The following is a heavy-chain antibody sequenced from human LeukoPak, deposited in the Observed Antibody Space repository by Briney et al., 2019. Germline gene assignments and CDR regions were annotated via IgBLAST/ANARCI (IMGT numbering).Heavy chain of an antibody. V-gene: IGHV3-23*01. CDR2: ISGSGGST. Sequence: PGGSLRLSCAASGFTFSSYAMSWVRQAPGKGLEWVSAISGSGGSTYYADSVKGRFTIFRDNSKNTLYLQMNSLRAEDTAVYYCAKPDPNYDILTGYFSYWGQGTLVTVSS. CDR1: GFTFSSYA. J-gene: IGHJ4*02. CDR3: AKPDPNYDILTGYFSY. D-gene: IGHD3-9*01.